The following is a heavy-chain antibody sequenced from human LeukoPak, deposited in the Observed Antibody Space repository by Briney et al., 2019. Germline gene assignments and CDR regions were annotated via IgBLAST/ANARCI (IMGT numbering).Heavy chain of an antibody. CDR2: IIPIFGTA. V-gene: IGHV1-69*05. Sequence: SVKVSCKVSGGTFSSYAISWVRQAPGQGLEWMGGIIPIFGTANYAQKFQGRVTITTDESTSTAYMELSSLRSEDTAVYYCARDPGDDYVWGSYSTWTDYWGQGTLVTVSS. J-gene: IGHJ4*02. CDR3: ARDPGDDYVWGSYSTWTDY. D-gene: IGHD3-16*01. CDR1: GGTFSSYA.